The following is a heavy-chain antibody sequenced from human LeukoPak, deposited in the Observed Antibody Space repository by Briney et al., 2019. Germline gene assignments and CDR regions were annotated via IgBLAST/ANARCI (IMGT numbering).Heavy chain of an antibody. Sequence: GGSLRLSCAASGFTFSSYDMHWVRQATGKGLEWVSAIGTAGDTYYPGSVKGRFTISRENAKNSLYLQMNSLRAGDTAVYYCARVAYPSLNYYYGMDVWGQGTTVTVSS. CDR2: IGTAGDT. J-gene: IGHJ6*02. CDR3: ARVAYPSLNYYYGMDV. CDR1: GFTFSSYD. D-gene: IGHD2-2*01. V-gene: IGHV3-13*01.